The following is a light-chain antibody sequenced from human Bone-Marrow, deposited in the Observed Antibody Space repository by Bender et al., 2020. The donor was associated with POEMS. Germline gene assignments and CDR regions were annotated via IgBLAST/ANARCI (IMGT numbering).Light chain of an antibody. J-gene: IGLJ2*01. V-gene: IGLV3-19*01. Sequence: SSELTQDPAVSVALGQTVTITCQGDSLRRFYVTWYQQKPRQAPILVMHLKNSRPPGIPDRFSASSSGNTASLTITGAQAEDEDDFYCSSRDSSGRHLLFGGGTRLTVL. CDR1: SLRRFY. CDR2: LKN. CDR3: SSRDSSGRHLL.